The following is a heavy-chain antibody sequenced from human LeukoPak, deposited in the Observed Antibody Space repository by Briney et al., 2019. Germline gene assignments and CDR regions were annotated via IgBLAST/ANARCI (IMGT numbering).Heavy chain of an antibody. CDR2: ISSRGSTI. D-gene: IGHD4-11*01. CDR3: ARDRDSNHFDY. J-gene: IGHJ4*02. V-gene: IGHV3-11*01. CDR1: GFTFSDYY. Sequence: GGSLRLSCAASGFTFSDYYMNWIRQAPEKGLEWVSYISSRGSTIYYADSVKGRFTISRDNAKNSLYLQMNSLRAEDTAVYYCARDRDSNHFDYGGQGPLVTVSS.